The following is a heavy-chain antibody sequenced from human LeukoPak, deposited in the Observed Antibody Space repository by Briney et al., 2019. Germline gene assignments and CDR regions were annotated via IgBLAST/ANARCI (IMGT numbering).Heavy chain of an antibody. Sequence: SETLSLTCTVSGDSIKSRSHYWDWLRQPAGKGLDWIGSVYYAVVTFYSPSFKSRVTISVDTSRNQFSLKMISMTASDTALYYCARRNRFDSVVGTGDYFDFWGQGALITVSS. CDR2: VYYAVVT. V-gene: IGHV4-39*01. CDR1: GDSIKSRSHY. J-gene: IGHJ4*02. CDR3: ARRNRFDSVVGTGDYFDF. D-gene: IGHD6-19*01.